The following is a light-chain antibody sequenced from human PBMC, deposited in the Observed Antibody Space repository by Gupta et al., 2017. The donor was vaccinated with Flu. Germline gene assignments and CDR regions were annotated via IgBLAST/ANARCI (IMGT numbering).Light chain of an antibody. CDR2: RNN. Sequence: SSSNIGTNFVYWYRQLPGTAPQLLIYRNNQRSSGVPDRFTGSKSVTSASLAISGLRSEDEADFYCATWDDRLNIWVFGGGTKLTVL. CDR3: ATWDDRLNIWV. CDR1: SSNIGTNF. J-gene: IGLJ3*02. V-gene: IGLV1-47*01.